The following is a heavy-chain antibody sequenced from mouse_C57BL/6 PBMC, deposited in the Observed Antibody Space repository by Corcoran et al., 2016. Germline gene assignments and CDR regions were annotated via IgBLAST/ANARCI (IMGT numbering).Heavy chain of an antibody. D-gene: IGHD1-2*01. CDR2: INPNNGGT. CDR1: GYTFTDYY. J-gene: IGHJ1*03. Sequence: EVQLQQSGPVLVKPGAPVKISCTASGYTFTDYYLNWVKQSHGKSLEWMGDINPNNGGTSYNQKFKGKATLTVDKSSSTAYMELRSLTSEDSAVYYCARDGPIPYWYFDVWGTGTTVTVS. V-gene: IGHV1-26*01. CDR3: ARDGPIPYWYFDV.